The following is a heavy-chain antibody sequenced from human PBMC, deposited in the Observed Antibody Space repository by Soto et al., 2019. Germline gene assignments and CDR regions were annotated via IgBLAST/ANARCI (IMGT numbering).Heavy chain of an antibody. Sequence: GGSLRLSCAASGFTFSSYAMSWVRQAPGKGLEWVSAISGSGGSTYYADSVKGRFTISRDNSKNTLYLQMNSLRAEDTAVYYCAKDGGRELYYYYGMDVWGQGTTVTVSS. CDR3: AKDGGRELYYYYGMDV. D-gene: IGHD1-26*01. J-gene: IGHJ6*02. CDR1: GFTFSSYA. CDR2: ISGSGGST. V-gene: IGHV3-23*01.